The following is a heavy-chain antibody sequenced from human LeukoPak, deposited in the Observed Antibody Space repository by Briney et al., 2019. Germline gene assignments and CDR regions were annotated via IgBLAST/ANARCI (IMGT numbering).Heavy chain of an antibody. D-gene: IGHD2-2*01. CDR1: GFTFTTYW. CDR3: ARGGAAMEEGAYYMDV. V-gene: IGHV3-7*03. J-gene: IGHJ6*03. CDR2: INQDGTEK. Sequence: AGGSLRLSCAASGFTFTTYWTTWVRQAPGKGLEWVANINQDGTEKYYVDSVKGRFTISRDNAKNSLYLQMNSLRAEDTAVYYCARGGAAMEEGAYYMDVWGKGTTVTISS.